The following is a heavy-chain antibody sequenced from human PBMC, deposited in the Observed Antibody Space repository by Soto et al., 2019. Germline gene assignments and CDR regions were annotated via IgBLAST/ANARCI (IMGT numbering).Heavy chain of an antibody. D-gene: IGHD2-15*01. J-gene: IGHJ4*02. V-gene: IGHV3-66*04. Sequence: EVQLVESGGGLVQPGGSLRLSCAASGFTVSSNYMSWVRQAPGKGLEWVSVIYSGGSTYYADSVKGRFTISRDNSKNTLYLQMNSLRAEDTAVYYCARRASDYCSAGGCYWGYWGQGTLVTVSS. CDR2: IYSGGST. CDR3: ARRASDYCSAGGCYWGY. CDR1: GFTVSSNY.